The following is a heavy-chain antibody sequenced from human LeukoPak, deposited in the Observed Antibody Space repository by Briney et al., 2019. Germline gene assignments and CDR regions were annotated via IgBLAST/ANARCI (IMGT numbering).Heavy chain of an antibody. D-gene: IGHD3-22*01. CDR3: ARAAYYYDSSGLTGSFDY. CDR2: ISAYNGNT. V-gene: IGHV1-18*01. CDR1: GYSFTSYG. Sequence: GESLKISCKGSGYSFTSYGISWVRQAPGQGLEWMGWISAYNGNTNYAQKLQGRVTMTTDTSTSTAYMELRSLRSDDTAVYYCARAAYYYDSSGLTGSFDYWGQGTLVTVSS. J-gene: IGHJ4*02.